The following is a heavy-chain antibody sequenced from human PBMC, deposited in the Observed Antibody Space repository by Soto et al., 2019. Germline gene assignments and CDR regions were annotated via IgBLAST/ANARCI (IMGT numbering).Heavy chain of an antibody. Sequence: ASVKVSCKASGGTFSSYAISWVRQAPGQGLEWMGGIIPIFGTANYAQKFQGRVTITADESTSTAYMELSSLRSEDTAVYYCATPYDEGSREPDVFDIWGQGTMVTVSS. CDR1: GGTFSSYA. CDR3: ATPYDEGSREPDVFDI. V-gene: IGHV1-69*13. CDR2: IIPIFGTA. D-gene: IGHD6-13*01. J-gene: IGHJ3*02.